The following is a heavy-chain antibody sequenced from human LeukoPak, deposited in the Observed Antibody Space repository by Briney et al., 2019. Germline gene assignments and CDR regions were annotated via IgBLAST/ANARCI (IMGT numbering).Heavy chain of an antibody. V-gene: IGHV1-69*13. CDR3: ARVSSGSYRLYYYYYMDV. CDR2: IIPIFGTA. D-gene: IGHD3-10*01. Sequence: ASVKVSCKASGGTFSSYAISWVRQAPGQGLEWMGGIIPIFGTANYAQKFQGRVTITADESTSTAYMELSSLRSEDTAVYYCARVSSGSYRLYYYYYMDVWGKGTTVTISS. J-gene: IGHJ6*03. CDR1: GGTFSSYA.